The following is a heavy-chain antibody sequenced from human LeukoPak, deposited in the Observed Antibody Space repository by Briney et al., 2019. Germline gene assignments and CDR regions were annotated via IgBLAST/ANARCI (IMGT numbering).Heavy chain of an antibody. CDR1: GFTFSSYG. D-gene: IGHD3-22*01. V-gene: IGHV3-23*01. CDR3: AKGGRSSVYIFSDY. CDR2: ITTGGDNT. Sequence: SGGSLRLSCAASGFTFSSYGMHWVRQAPGKGLEWVSSITTGGDNTYYADSVKGRLTMSRDNSKNTLDLQMNSLRADDTAVYYCAKGGRSSVYIFSDYWGQGTLVTVSS. J-gene: IGHJ4*02.